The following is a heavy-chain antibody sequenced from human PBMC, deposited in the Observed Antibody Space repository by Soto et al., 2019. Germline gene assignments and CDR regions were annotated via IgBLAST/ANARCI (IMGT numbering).Heavy chain of an antibody. CDR2: VWYDGRNK. D-gene: IGHD5-12*01. CDR1: GFTFSSHG. V-gene: IGHV3-33*01. J-gene: IGHJ6*02. CDR3: VRAAGYSGNDYVYYYGMDV. Sequence: QVQVVESGGGVVQPGRSVRLSCAASGFTFSSHGMHWVRQAPGKGLEWVALVWYDGRNKDYADSVKGRFTISRDNSKNTLYLQMNSLRDEDTAVYYCVRAAGYSGNDYVYYYGMDVWGQGTTVTVSS.